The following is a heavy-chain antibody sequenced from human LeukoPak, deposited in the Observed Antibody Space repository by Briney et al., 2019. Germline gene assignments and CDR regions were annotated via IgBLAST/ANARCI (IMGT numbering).Heavy chain of an antibody. CDR2: ISWNSGSI. Sequence: GRSLRLSCAASGFTFDDYAMHWVRQAPGKGLEWVSGISWNSGSIGYADSVKGRFTISRDNAKNSLYLQMNSLRAEDTAVYYCARVTAYWFDPWGQGTLVTVSS. J-gene: IGHJ5*02. V-gene: IGHV3-9*01. CDR3: ARVTAYWFDP. CDR1: GFTFDDYA.